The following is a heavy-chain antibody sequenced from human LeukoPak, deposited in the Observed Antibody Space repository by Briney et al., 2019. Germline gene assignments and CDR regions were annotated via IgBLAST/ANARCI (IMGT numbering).Heavy chain of an antibody. D-gene: IGHD6-13*01. J-gene: IGHJ6*02. Sequence: SETLSLTCTVSGGSISSSSYYWGWIRQPPGKGLEWIGSIYYSGSTYYYPSLKSRVTISVDTSKNQFSLKLSSVTAADTAVYYCARLAISSSWFTAVSYGMDVWGQGTTVTVSS. CDR1: GGSISSSSYY. CDR3: ARLAISSSWFTAVSYGMDV. CDR2: IYYSGST. V-gene: IGHV4-39*01.